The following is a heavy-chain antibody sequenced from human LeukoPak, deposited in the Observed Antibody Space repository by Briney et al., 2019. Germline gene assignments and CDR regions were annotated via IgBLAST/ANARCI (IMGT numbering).Heavy chain of an antibody. J-gene: IGHJ4*02. V-gene: IGHV4-61*02. CDR1: GGSISSDSYY. CDR2: IYTSGST. Sequence: SETLSLTCTVSGGSISSDSYYWSWIRQPAGKGLEWIGRIYTSGSTNYHPSLKSRVTISVDTSKNQFSLKLSSVTAADTAVYYCARGGVDFWSGYFLMGQYYFDYWGQGTLVTVSS. CDR3: ARGGVDFWSGYFLMGQYYFDY. D-gene: IGHD3-3*01.